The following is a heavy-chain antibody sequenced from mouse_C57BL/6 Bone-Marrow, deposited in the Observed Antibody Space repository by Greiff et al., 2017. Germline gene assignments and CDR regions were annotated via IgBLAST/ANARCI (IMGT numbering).Heavy chain of an antibody. V-gene: IGHV1-55*01. D-gene: IGHD2-4*01. CDR3: AWGDYAYWYFDV. Sequence: QVQLQQPGAELVKPGASVKMSCKASGYTFTSSWITWVKQRPGQGLEWIGDIYPGSGSTNYNEKFKSKATLTVDTASSTAYMQLSSLTSEDSAVYYCAWGDYAYWYFDVWGTGTTVTVSS. CDR2: IYPGSGST. CDR1: GYTFTSSW. J-gene: IGHJ1*03.